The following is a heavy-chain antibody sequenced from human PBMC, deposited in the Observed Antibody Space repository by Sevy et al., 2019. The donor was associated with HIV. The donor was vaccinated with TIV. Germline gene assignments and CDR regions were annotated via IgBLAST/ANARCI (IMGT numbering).Heavy chain of an antibody. J-gene: IGHJ6*02. CDR3: ARRRVDYSNPRYYYYGMDV. CDR2: IYYSGST. V-gene: IGHV4-39*01. CDR1: GGSISSSSYY. Sequence: SETLSLTCTVSGGSISSSSYYWGWIRQPPGKGLEWIGSIYYSGSTYYNPSLKSRVTISVDTSKNQFSLKLSLVTAADTAVYYCARRRVDYSNPRYYYYGMDVWGQGTTVTVSS. D-gene: IGHD4-4*01.